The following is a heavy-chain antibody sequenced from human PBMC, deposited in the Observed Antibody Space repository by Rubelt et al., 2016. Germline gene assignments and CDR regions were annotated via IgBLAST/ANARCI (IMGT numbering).Heavy chain of an antibody. CDR3: ARDVGSSYLFDY. Sequence: QLQLQESGPGLVKPSETLSLTCTVSGGSISSGSYYWGWIRQPPGKGLEWIGSIYYSGSTYYDPSLKSRVTISVDTSKNQFSLKLSSVTAADTAVYYCARDVGSSYLFDYWGQGTLVTVSS. D-gene: IGHD6-6*01. J-gene: IGHJ4*02. V-gene: IGHV4-39*07. CDR2: IYYSGST. CDR1: GGSISSGSYY.